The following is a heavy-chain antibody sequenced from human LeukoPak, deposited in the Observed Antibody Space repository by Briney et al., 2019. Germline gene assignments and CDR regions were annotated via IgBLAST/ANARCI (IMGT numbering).Heavy chain of an antibody. CDR3: ASSDKLWFGELLPGGY. J-gene: IGHJ4*02. D-gene: IGHD3-10*01. CDR1: GGSISSSNW. V-gene: IGHV4-4*02. Sequence: SGTLSLTCAVSGGSISSSNWWSWVRQPPGKGLEWIGEIYHSGSTNYNPSLKSRVTISVDTSKNQFSLKLSSVTAADTAVYYCASSDKLWFGELLPGGYWGQGTLVTVSS. CDR2: IYHSGST.